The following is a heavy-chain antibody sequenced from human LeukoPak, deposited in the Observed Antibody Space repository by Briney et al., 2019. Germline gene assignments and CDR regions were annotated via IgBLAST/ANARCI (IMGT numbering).Heavy chain of an antibody. CDR1: GGSFSGYY. Sequence: SETLSLTCAVYGGSFSGYYWSWIRQPPGKGLEWIGEINHSGSTNYNPSLKSRVTISVDTSKNQFSLKLSSVTAADTAVYYCARGPPIVVVITTRRGGAFDIWGQGTMVTVSS. CDR2: INHSGST. V-gene: IGHV4-34*01. J-gene: IGHJ3*02. D-gene: IGHD3-22*01. CDR3: ARGPPIVVVITTRRGGAFDI.